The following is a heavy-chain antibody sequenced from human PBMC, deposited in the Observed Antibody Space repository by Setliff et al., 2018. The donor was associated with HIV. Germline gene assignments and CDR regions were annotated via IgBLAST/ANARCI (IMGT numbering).Heavy chain of an antibody. J-gene: IGHJ6*02. CDR1: GGSLRSLS. D-gene: IGHD2-21*02. CDR3: ANLRGEEAGNFYYFYFGLDV. Sequence: SVKVSCKASGGSLRSLSINWVRQAPGQGLEWMAGTIPKFGTSNYAHKFQGRMTITADESTSTAYMELTGLRSEDTAVYYCANLRGEEAGNFYYFYFGLDVGGQGTTVTVSS. CDR2: TIPKFGTS. V-gene: IGHV1-69*13.